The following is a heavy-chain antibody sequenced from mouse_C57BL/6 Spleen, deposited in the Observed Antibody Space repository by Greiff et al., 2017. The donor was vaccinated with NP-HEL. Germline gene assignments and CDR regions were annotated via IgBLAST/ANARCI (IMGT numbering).Heavy chain of an antibody. J-gene: IGHJ4*01. Sequence: EVKLMESGGGLVKPGGSLKLSCAASGFTFSDYGMHWVRQAPEKGLEWVAYISSGSSTIYYADTVKGRFTISRDNAKNTLFLQMTSLRSEDTAMYYCARRYYSNYVGAMDYWGQGTSVTVSS. CDR2: ISSGSSTI. CDR1: GFTFSDYG. CDR3: ARRYYSNYVGAMDY. V-gene: IGHV5-17*01. D-gene: IGHD2-5*01.